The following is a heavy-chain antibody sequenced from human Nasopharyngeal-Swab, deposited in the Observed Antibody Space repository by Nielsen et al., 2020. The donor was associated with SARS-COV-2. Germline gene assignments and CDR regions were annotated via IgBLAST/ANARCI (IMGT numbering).Heavy chain of an antibody. Sequence: GGSLRLSCAASGFTVSSNYMSWVRQAPGKGLEWVSVIYSGGSTYYADSVKGRFTISRDNSKNTLYLQMNSLRAEDTAVYHCARGYCSSGSCYAKHYGMDVWGQGTTVTVSS. CDR1: GFTVSSNY. D-gene: IGHD2-15*01. CDR2: IYSGGST. V-gene: IGHV3-66*01. J-gene: IGHJ6*02. CDR3: ARGYCSSGSCYAKHYGMDV.